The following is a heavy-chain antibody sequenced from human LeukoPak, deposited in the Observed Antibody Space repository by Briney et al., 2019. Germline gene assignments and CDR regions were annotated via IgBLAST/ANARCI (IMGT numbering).Heavy chain of an antibody. J-gene: IGHJ6*04. CDR3: AELGITMIGGV. D-gene: IGHD3-10*02. CDR2: ISSSSSYI. CDR1: GFTFSSYS. Sequence: GGSLRLSCAASGFTFSSYSMNWVRPAPGKGLEWVSFISSSSSYIYYADSVKGRFTISRDNAKNSLYLEMNSRRAEDTAVYYCAELGITMIGGVWGKGTTVTISS. V-gene: IGHV3-21*01.